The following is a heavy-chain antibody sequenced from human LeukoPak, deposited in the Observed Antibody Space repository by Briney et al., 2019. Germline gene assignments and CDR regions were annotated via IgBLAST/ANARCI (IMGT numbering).Heavy chain of an antibody. CDR2: TYYRSKWYN. V-gene: IGHV6-1*01. Sequence: SQTLSLSCAISGDSVSSNSAAWNWIRQSPSRGLEWLGRTYYRSKWYNDYAVSVKSRITINPDTSKNQFSLQLNSVTPEDTAVYYCARGGSSWYFGRYYYYYMDVWGKGTTVTVSS. CDR1: GDSVSSNSAA. J-gene: IGHJ6*03. CDR3: ARGGSSWYFGRYYYYYMDV. D-gene: IGHD6-13*01.